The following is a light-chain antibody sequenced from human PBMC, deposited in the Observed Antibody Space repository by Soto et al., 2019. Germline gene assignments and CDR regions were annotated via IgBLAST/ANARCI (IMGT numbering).Light chain of an antibody. CDR2: EVS. Sequence: QSALTQPPSASRSPGQSVTISCTGTSSDVGGYNYVSWYQQHPGKAPKLMIYEVSKRPSGVPDRFSGSKSGNTASLTVSGLQAEDEADYYCSSYAGSTSVVFGGGTKLTVL. CDR1: SSDVGGYNY. V-gene: IGLV2-8*01. J-gene: IGLJ2*01. CDR3: SSYAGSTSVV.